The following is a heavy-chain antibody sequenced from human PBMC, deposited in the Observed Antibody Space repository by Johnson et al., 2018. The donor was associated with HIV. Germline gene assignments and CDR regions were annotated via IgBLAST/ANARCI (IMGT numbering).Heavy chain of an antibody. V-gene: IGHV3-30*18. CDR3: AKSYCPGCDGFDM. J-gene: IGHJ3*02. Sequence: QMLLVESGGGVVQPGRSLRLSCAASGFTFSNHAMYWVRQAPGKGLEWVALMSYAGTNEYYADSVKGRFTISRDNSKNMLYLQMNTLRADDTGVYYCAKSYCPGCDGFDMWGQGTMVTVSS. CDR1: GFTFSNHA. D-gene: IGHD2-8*02. CDR2: MSYAGTNE.